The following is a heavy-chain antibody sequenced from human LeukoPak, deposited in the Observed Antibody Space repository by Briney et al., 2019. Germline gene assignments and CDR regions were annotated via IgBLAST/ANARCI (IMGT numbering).Heavy chain of an antibody. J-gene: IGHJ3*02. CDR3: ARLDYEGGAFDI. CDR2: IYYSGST. D-gene: IGHD4-17*01. CDR1: GGSISSSSYY. Sequence: KASETLSLTCTVSGGSISSSSYYWGWIRQPPGKGLEWIGSIYYSGSTYYNPSLKSRVTISVDTSKNQFSLKLSSVTAADTAVYYCARLDYEGGAFDIWGQGTMVTVSS. V-gene: IGHV4-39*07.